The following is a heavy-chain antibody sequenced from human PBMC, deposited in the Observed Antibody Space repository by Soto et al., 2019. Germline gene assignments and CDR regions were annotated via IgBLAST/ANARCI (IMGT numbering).Heavy chain of an antibody. Sequence: GGSLRLTGAASGVSFGSYTHSWVRQAPGKGLEWVSTISGSDGKTFYADSVKGRFSISRDTSQSTLYLQMNSLRADDTAMYYCARWSYLDYWGQGTRVTVSS. V-gene: IGHV3-23*01. CDR2: ISGSDGKT. CDR1: GVSFGSYT. CDR3: ARWSYLDY. D-gene: IGHD3-3*01. J-gene: IGHJ4*02.